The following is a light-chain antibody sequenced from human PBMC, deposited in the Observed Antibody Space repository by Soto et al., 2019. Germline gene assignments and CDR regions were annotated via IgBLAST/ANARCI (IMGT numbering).Light chain of an antibody. CDR1: SSSVGSNY. J-gene: IGLJ2*01. Sequence: QAVVTQPPSASGTPGQRVTISCSRSSSSVGSNYVYWIQQIPGTAPKLLIYRNDQRPSGVPDRFSGSKSGTSASLAISGLRSEDEADYYCVTWDDSLSALVFGGGTQLTVL. CDR2: RND. CDR3: VTWDDSLSALV. V-gene: IGLV1-47*01.